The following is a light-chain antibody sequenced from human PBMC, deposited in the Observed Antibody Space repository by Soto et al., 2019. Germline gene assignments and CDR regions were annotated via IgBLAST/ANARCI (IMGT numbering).Light chain of an antibody. CDR3: SSYTSSSTYV. CDR1: SSDVGGYNY. CDR2: DVS. J-gene: IGLJ1*01. V-gene: IGLV2-14*01. Sequence: QSVLTQPASVSGSPGQSITISCTGTSSDVGGYNYVSWYQQHPGKAPKPMIYDVSNRPSGVSNRFSGSKSGNTASLTTSGLQAEDEADYYCSSYTSSSTYVFGTGTKVTVL.